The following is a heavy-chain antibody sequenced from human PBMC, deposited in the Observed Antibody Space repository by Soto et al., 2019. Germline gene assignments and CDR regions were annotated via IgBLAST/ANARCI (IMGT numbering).Heavy chain of an antibody. CDR3: ARHRSYIPRFDY. V-gene: IGHV4-39*01. Sequence: PSETLSLTCTVSGGSISSSSYYWGWIRQPPGKGLEWIGSIYYSGSTYYNPSLKSRVTISVDTSKNQFSLKLSSVTAADTAVYYCARHRSYIPRFDYWGQGTLVTVSS. J-gene: IGHJ4*02. CDR1: GGSISSSSYY. D-gene: IGHD2-2*02. CDR2: IYYSGST.